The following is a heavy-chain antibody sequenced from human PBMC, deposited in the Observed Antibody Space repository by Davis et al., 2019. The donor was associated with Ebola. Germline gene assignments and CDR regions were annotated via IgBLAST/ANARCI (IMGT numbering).Heavy chain of an antibody. CDR1: GGSISSSNW. V-gene: IGHV4-4*02. D-gene: IGHD1-1*01. Sequence: MPGGSLRLSCAVSGGSISSSNWWSWVRQPPGKGLEWIGEIYHSGSTNYNPSLKSRVTISVDKSKNQFSLKLSSVTAADTAVYYCARLGTTYDYWGQGTLVTASS. J-gene: IGHJ4*02. CDR3: ARLGTTYDY. CDR2: IYHSGST.